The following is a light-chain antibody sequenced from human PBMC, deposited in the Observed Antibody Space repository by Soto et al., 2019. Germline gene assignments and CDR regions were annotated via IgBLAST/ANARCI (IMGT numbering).Light chain of an antibody. CDR3: SSFTSSSTWV. CDR1: SSDIGAYDH. V-gene: IGLV2-14*01. Sequence: QSALTQPASVSGSPGQSITISCSGTSSDIGAYDHVAWFQQFPGKTPKLMIYEVSNRPSGVSNRFSGSKSGNTAFLTISGLRAEDEADYYCSSFTSSSTWVFGGGTKVTVL. CDR2: EVS. J-gene: IGLJ3*02.